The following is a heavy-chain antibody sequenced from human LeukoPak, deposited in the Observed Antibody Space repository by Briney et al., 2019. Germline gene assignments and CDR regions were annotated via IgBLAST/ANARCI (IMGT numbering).Heavy chain of an antibody. CDR3: ARGTHQSYEDRGIWFGELSYYYYYMDV. Sequence: ASVKVSCKASGYTFTSYDINWVRQATGQGLEWMGWMNPNSGNTGYAQKFQGRVTITADESTSTAYMELSSLRSEDTAVYYCARGTHQSYEDRGIWFGELSYYYYYMDVWGKGTTVTISS. J-gene: IGHJ6*03. V-gene: IGHV1-8*03. CDR1: GYTFTSYD. D-gene: IGHD3-10*01. CDR2: MNPNSGNT.